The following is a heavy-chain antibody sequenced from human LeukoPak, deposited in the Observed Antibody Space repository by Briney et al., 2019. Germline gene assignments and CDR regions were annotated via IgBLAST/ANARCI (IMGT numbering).Heavy chain of an antibody. Sequence: PGGSLRLSCAASGFTFSSYAMSWVRQAPGKGLEWVSTISGSGGNTYHTDSVKGRFTISRDNAKNSLYLQMNSLRADDTAVYYCAGIITTIMDYWGQGTLVTVSS. D-gene: IGHD5-12*01. J-gene: IGHJ4*02. CDR2: ISGSGGNT. CDR3: AGIITTIMDY. CDR1: GFTFSSYA. V-gene: IGHV3-23*01.